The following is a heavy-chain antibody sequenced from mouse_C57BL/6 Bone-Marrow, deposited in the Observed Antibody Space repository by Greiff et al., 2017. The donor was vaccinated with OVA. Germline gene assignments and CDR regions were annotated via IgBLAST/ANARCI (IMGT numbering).Heavy chain of an antibody. J-gene: IGHJ3*01. Sequence: VQLQESGAELAKPGASVKLSCKASGYTFTSYWMHWVKQRPGQGPEWIGYINPSSGYTKYNQKFKDKATLTADKSSSTAYMQLSSLTYEDSAVYYCASWDYSNYLAWFAYWGQGTLVTVSA. CDR3: ASWDYSNYLAWFAY. D-gene: IGHD2-5*01. V-gene: IGHV1-7*01. CDR1: GYTFTSYW. CDR2: INPSSGYT.